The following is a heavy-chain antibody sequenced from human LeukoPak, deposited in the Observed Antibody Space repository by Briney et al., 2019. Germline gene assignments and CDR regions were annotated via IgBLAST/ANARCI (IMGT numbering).Heavy chain of an antibody. V-gene: IGHV3-11*01. CDR2: ISSSGSTI. CDR1: GFTFSDYY. CDR3: ARDKYSGSYFSWFDP. J-gene: IGHJ5*02. D-gene: IGHD1-26*01. Sequence: GGSLRLSCAASGFTFSDYYMSWIRQAPGKGLEWVSYISSSGSTIHYADSVKGRFTISRDNAKNSLYLQMNSLRAEDTAVYYCARDKYSGSYFSWFDPWGQGTLVTVSS.